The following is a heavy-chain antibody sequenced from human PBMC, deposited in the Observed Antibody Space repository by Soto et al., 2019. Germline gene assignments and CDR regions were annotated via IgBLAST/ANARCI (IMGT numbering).Heavy chain of an antibody. Sequence: EVQLVESGGGLVQPGGSLKLSCAASGFTFSGSAMHWVRQASGKGLEWVGRIRSKPNNYATAYDASMKGRFTISRDDSKNTAYLQMTSLKTEDTAVYYCTSTQAGLFHLWGRGTLVTVSS. V-gene: IGHV3-73*02. D-gene: IGHD6-19*01. CDR1: GFTFSGSA. CDR2: IRSKPNNYAT. J-gene: IGHJ2*01. CDR3: TSTQAGLFHL.